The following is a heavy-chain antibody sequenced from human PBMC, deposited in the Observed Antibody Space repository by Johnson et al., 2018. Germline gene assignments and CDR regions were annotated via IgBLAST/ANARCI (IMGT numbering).Heavy chain of an antibody. J-gene: IGHJ6*03. CDR2: INHSGST. Sequence: QVELRQGGAALLEPSETLALTCAVYGGSFSGYYWSWIRQPPGTGLEWIGEINHSGSTNYNPSLKSRVTITVDTSKNQFSLKLSTVTAADTAGYYCARDKVVPAAITRYYYMDVWGKGTTVTVSS. CDR3: ARDKVVPAAITRYYYMDV. V-gene: IGHV4-34*01. D-gene: IGHD2-2*01. CDR1: GGSFSGYY.